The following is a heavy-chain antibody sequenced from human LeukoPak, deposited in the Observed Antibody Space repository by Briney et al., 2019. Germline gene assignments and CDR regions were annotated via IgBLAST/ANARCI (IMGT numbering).Heavy chain of an antibody. V-gene: IGHV3-9*01. CDR2: ISWNSGSI. Sequence: GGSLRLSCAASGFTFDDYAMRWVRQAPGKGLEWVSGISWNSGSIGYADSVKGRFTISRDNAKNSLYLQMNSLRAEDTALYYCAKAPGGIVVVPAADYWGQGTLVTVSS. D-gene: IGHD3-22*01. J-gene: IGHJ4*02. CDR1: GFTFDDYA. CDR3: AKAPGGIVVVPAADY.